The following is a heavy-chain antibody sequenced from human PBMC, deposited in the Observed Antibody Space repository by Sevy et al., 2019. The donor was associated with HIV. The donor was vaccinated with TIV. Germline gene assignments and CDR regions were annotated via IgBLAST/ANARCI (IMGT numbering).Heavy chain of an antibody. D-gene: IGHD3-3*01. V-gene: IGHV3-49*03. J-gene: IGHJ4*02. Sequence: GGSLRLSCTASGFTFGDYAMSWFRQAPGKGLEWVGFIRSKAYGGTTEYAASVKGRFTISRDDSKSIAYLQMNSLKTEDTAVYYCTRARYYDFWSGYYLDYFDYWGQGTLVTVS. CDR2: IRSKAYGGTT. CDR3: TRARYYDFWSGYYLDYFDY. CDR1: GFTFGDYA.